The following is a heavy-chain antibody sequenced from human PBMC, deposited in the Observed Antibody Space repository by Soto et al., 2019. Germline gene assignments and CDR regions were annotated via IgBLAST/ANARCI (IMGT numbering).Heavy chain of an antibody. CDR2: ISHSGST. Sequence: SETLSLTCAVYGESFSAHHWSWIRQPPGKGLEWIGEISHSGSTNYNPSLKSRVTISVDTSKNQFSLKLRSLTAADTAVYYCARGLGGRSDFWGQGNLVTVSS. CDR1: GESFSAHH. V-gene: IGHV4-34*01. CDR3: ARGLGGRSDF. J-gene: IGHJ4*02.